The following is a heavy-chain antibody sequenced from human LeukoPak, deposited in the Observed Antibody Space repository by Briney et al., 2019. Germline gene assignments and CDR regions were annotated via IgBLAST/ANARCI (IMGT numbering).Heavy chain of an antibody. Sequence: PGGSLRLSCAASGFTFSSYWMSWVRQAPGKGLEWVANIKQDGSEKYYVDSVKGRFTISGDNAKNSLYLQMNSLRAEDTAIYYCAKTYYYSSGNFWGQGTLVTVSS. CDR2: IKQDGSEK. CDR3: AKTYYYSSGNF. J-gene: IGHJ4*02. CDR1: GFTFSSYW. D-gene: IGHD3-10*01. V-gene: IGHV3-7*01.